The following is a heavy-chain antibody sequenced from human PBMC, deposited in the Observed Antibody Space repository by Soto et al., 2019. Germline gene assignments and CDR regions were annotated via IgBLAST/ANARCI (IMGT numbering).Heavy chain of an antibody. CDR2: ISSSSSYI. CDR3: ARDSPPDYYYYYMDV. CDR1: GFTFSSYS. J-gene: IGHJ6*03. V-gene: IGHV3-21*01. Sequence: EVQLVESGGGLVKPGGSLRLSCAASGFTFSSYSMNWVRQAPGKGLEWVSSISSSSSYIYYADSVKGRFTISRDNAKNSLYLQMNSLRAEDTAVYYCARDSPPDYYYYYMDVWGKGTTVTVSS.